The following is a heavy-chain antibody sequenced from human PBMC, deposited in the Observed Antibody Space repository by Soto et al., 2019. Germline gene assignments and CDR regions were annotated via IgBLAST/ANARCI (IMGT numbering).Heavy chain of an antibody. Sequence: QVQLVESGGGVVQPGRSLRLSCAASGFTFSDSGMHWVRQAPGKGLEWVAVIWYDETNKYYVESVRGRFTISRDNSKNTLHLQMDSLRAEDTAIYYCARDSGATRFDYWYFDLWGRGTLVTVSS. CDR1: GFTFSDSG. V-gene: IGHV3-33*01. CDR2: IWYDETNK. CDR3: ARDSGATRFDYWYFDL. D-gene: IGHD4-17*01. J-gene: IGHJ2*01.